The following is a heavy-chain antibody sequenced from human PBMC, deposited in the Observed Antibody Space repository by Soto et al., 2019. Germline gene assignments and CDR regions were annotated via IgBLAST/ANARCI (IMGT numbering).Heavy chain of an antibody. CDR2: ISSSSSYI. D-gene: IGHD3-10*01. J-gene: IGHJ5*02. CDR3: ARRGPEGYNWFDP. CDR1: GFTFSSYS. Sequence: PGGSLRLSCAASGFTFSSYSMNWVRQAPGKGLKWVSSISSSSSYIYYADSVKGRFTISRDNAKNSLYLQMNSLRAEDTAVYYCARRGPEGYNWFDPWGQGTLVTVSS. V-gene: IGHV3-21*01.